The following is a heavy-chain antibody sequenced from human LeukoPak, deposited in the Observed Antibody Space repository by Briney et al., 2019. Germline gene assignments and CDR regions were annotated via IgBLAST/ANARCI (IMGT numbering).Heavy chain of an antibody. CDR1: GFTVSSKY. D-gene: IGHD3-3*01. V-gene: IGHV3-66*01. CDR2: IYSGGST. Sequence: GGSLRLSCAASGFTVSSKYMSWVRQAPGKGLEWVSVIYSGGSTYYADSVKGRFTISRDNSKNTLYLQMNSLRAEDTAVYYCARYSDQGEWYPCHWGQGTLVTVSS. J-gene: IGHJ4*02. CDR3: ARYSDQGEWYPCH.